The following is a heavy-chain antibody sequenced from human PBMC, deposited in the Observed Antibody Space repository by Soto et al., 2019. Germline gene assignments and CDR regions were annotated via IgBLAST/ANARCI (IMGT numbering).Heavy chain of an antibody. Sequence: QVQLVESGGGVVQPGRSLRLSCAVSGFTLSSHAMHWVRQAPGKGLEWVALILSDGSNKYYADSVKGRFTTSRDNSKNTMYLQMNSLSVEDTAVYYCARDDEGGSDCDLGYWGQGALVTVYS. J-gene: IGHJ4*02. CDR2: ILSDGSNK. V-gene: IGHV3-30-3*01. D-gene: IGHD1-26*01. CDR1: GFTLSSHA. CDR3: ARDDEGGSDCDLGY.